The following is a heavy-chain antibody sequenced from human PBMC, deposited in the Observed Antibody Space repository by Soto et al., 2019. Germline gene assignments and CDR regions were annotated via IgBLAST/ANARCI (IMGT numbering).Heavy chain of an antibody. V-gene: IGHV1-69*13. J-gene: IGHJ5*02. D-gene: IGHD2-15*01. Sequence: SVKVSCKASGGTFSSYAISWVRQAPGQGLEWMGGIIPIFGTANYAQKFQGRVTITADESTSTAYMELSSLRSEDTAVYYCARVVVVAAAHFGGEPNSWFDPWGQGXLVTVYS. CDR1: GGTFSSYA. CDR2: IIPIFGTA. CDR3: ARVVVVAAAHFGGEPNSWFDP.